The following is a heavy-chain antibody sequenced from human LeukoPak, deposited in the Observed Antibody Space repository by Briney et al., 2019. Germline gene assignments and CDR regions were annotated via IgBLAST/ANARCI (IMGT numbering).Heavy chain of an antibody. V-gene: IGHV3-53*01. Sequence: GGSLRLSCAVSGFTVSSNYMSWVRQAPGKGLEWVSVLYSGGDTYYADSVKGRFTISRDNSKNTLYLQMNSLRAEDTAVYYCARYDGGSGPFDYWGQGTLVTVSS. CDR1: GFTVSSNY. CDR2: LYSGGDT. D-gene: IGHD3-10*01. CDR3: ARYDGGSGPFDY. J-gene: IGHJ4*02.